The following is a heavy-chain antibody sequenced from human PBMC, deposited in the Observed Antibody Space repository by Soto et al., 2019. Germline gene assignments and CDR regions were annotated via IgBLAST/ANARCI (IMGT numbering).Heavy chain of an antibody. J-gene: IGHJ4*02. D-gene: IGHD3-10*01. Sequence: QVQFVQSGAEVKKPGASVKVSCKASGYTFTSYAMQWVRQAPGQRLEWMGWINADNGNTKYSEKFQGRVTITRDTSATTGYMEVSSLRPEDTAVYFCARSWFGEFNFDYWGQGTLVTVSS. CDR3: ARSWFGEFNFDY. CDR1: GYTFTSYA. V-gene: IGHV1-3*01. CDR2: INADNGNT.